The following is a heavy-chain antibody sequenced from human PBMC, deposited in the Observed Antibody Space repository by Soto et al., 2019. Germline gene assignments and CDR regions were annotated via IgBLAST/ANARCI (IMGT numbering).Heavy chain of an antibody. Sequence: ASVKVSCKASGYTFTSYAMHWVRQAPGQRLEWMGWINAGNGNKKYSQKFKGRGTNTKDTTASTAYMELSSLRTEDTAVYYCFLNMVREEYWGQGTLVTVSS. V-gene: IGHV1-3*01. CDR1: GYTFTSYA. CDR3: FLNMVREEY. J-gene: IGHJ4*02. D-gene: IGHD3-10*01. CDR2: INAGNGNK.